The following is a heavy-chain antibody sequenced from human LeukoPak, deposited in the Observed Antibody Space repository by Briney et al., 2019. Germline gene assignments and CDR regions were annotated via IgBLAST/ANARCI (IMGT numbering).Heavy chain of an antibody. J-gene: IGHJ3*02. CDR1: GYTFTGYY. Sequence: ASVKVSCKASGYTFTGYYMHWVRQAPGQGLEWMGWINPNSGGTNYAQKFQGRVTMTRDTSISTAYMELSRLRSDDTAVYYCARYNYYDSSGSHHDAFDIWGQGTMVTVSS. V-gene: IGHV1-2*02. CDR3: ARYNYYDSSGSHHDAFDI. CDR2: INPNSGGT. D-gene: IGHD3-22*01.